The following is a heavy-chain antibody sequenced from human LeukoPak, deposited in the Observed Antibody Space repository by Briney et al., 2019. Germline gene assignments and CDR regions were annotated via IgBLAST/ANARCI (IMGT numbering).Heavy chain of an antibody. CDR1: GYRFTSYW. Sequence: GESLKISCKGFGYRFTSYWIGWVRQMPGRGLEWMGMIYPGDADSMYSPSFEGHVTISANKSISTAFLQWSSLKASDTAIYYCARRGSSGGAAYSIYWGQGTLVTVSS. J-gene: IGHJ4*02. V-gene: IGHV5-51*01. D-gene: IGHD2-15*01. CDR3: ARRGSSGGAAYSIY. CDR2: IYPGDADS.